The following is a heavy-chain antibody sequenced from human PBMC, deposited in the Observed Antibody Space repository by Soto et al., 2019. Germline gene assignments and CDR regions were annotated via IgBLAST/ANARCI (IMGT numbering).Heavy chain of an antibody. CDR2: ISSSSSTI. D-gene: IGHD3-3*01. J-gene: IGHJ4*02. V-gene: IGHV3-48*01. Sequence: GGSLRLSCAASGFTFSSYSMNWVRQAPGKGLEWVSYISSSSSTIYYADSVKGRFTISRDNAKNSLYLQMNSLRAEDTAVYYCARDNSDFWSGYHPFGYWGQGTLVTVSS. CDR3: ARDNSDFWSGYHPFGY. CDR1: GFTFSSYS.